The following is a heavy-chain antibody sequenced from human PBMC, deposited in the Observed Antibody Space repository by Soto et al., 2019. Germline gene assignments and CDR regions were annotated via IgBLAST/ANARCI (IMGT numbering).Heavy chain of an antibody. CDR3: ARDRSYGHDY. D-gene: IGHD4-17*01. V-gene: IGHV3-7*03. CDR1: GFTFSSYW. CDR2: IKQDGSEK. Sequence: QPXASLRLSCAASGFTFSSYWMSWVRQAPGRGLEWVANIKQDGSEKYYVDSVKGRFTISRDNAKNSLYLQMNSLRAEDTAVYYCARDRSYGHDYWGQGTLVTVSS. J-gene: IGHJ4*02.